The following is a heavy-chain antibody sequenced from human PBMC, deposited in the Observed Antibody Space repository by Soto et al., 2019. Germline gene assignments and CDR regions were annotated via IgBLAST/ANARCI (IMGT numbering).Heavy chain of an antibody. V-gene: IGHV3-23*01. J-gene: IGHJ4*01. CDR1: GFTFTSYA. CDR2: ISGSGGSS. CDR3: VRGMNPLF. Sequence: PGGSLRLSCAASGFTFTSYAMSWVRQAPGKGLEWVSAISGSGGSSYYADSVKGRFTISRDNAKNALYLQMNSLRADDTAVYFCVRGMNPLFGGQGTLVTVSS.